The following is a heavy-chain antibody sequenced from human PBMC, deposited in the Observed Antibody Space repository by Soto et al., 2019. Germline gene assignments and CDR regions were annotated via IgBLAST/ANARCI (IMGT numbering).Heavy chain of an antibody. V-gene: IGHV3-33*01. CDR3: ARGMPLVTTWGHWNFDL. J-gene: IGHJ2*01. D-gene: IGHD4-17*01. CDR2: IWYDGSNK. Sequence: QVQLVESGGGVVQPGRSLRLSCAASGFTFSSYGMNWVRQAPGKGLEWVAVIWYDGSNKYYADSVKGRFTISRDNSKNTLYLQMNRLRAEDTAVYYCARGMPLVTTWGHWNFDLWGRGILVTVSS. CDR1: GFTFSSYG.